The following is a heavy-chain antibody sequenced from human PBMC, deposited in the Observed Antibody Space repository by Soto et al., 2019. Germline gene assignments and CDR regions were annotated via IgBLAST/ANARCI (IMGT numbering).Heavy chain of an antibody. CDR1: GYTFTGYY. Sequence: ASVKVSCKASGYTFTGYYMHWVRQAPGQGLEWMGWISAYNGNTNYAQKLQGRVTMTTDTSTSTAYMELRSLRSDDTAVYYCARDSVVVRGVIPTGGWFDPGAREPWSPSPQ. CDR2: ISAYNGNT. J-gene: IGHJ5*02. CDR3: ARDSVVVRGVIPTGGWFDP. V-gene: IGHV1-18*04. D-gene: IGHD3-10*01.